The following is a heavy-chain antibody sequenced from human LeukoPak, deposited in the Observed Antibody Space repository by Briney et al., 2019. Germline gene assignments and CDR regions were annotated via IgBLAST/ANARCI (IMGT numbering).Heavy chain of an antibody. CDR1: GYTFTSYD. CDR3: ARFDQVSETAGGY. J-gene: IGHJ4*02. D-gene: IGHD5/OR15-5a*01. Sequence: ASVKVSCKASGYTFTSYDINWVRQATGQGLEWMGWMNPNSGNTGYAQKFQGRVTMTRDTSTSTVYMELSSLRSEDTAVYYCARFDQVSETAGGYWGQGTLVTVSS. CDR2: MNPNSGNT. V-gene: IGHV1-8*02.